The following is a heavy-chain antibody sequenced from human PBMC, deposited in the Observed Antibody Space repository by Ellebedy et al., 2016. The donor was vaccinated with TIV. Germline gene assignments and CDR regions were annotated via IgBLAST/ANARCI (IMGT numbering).Heavy chain of an antibody. D-gene: IGHD6-19*01. CDR3: VKVNATSGWPYYFRY. V-gene: IGHV3-64D*09. Sequence: PGGSLRLSCSGSGFTFSTYAMHWVSQAPGKGLEYVSAISGNGGNTYYADSVKGRFTIPRDNSQNSLYLQMSSLRAEDTAVYYCVKVNATSGWPYYFRYWGQGTLVTVSS. CDR1: GFTFSTYA. CDR2: ISGNGGNT. J-gene: IGHJ4*02.